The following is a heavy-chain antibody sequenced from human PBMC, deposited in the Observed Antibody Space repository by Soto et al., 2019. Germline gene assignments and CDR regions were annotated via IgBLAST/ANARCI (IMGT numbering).Heavy chain of an antibody. Sequence: QVQLVESGGGVVQPGRSLTLSCAASGFTFKSYPMYWVRQAPGKGLEWVSYISNDGNNRLYLDSVKGRFTISRDNSRNTLYLQMDSLRTEDTAIYYCTRDPVGATDAFDIWGQGTMVTVSS. CDR3: TRDPVGATDAFDI. D-gene: IGHD1-26*01. CDR2: ISNDGNNR. CDR1: GFTFKSYP. V-gene: IGHV3-30*04. J-gene: IGHJ3*02.